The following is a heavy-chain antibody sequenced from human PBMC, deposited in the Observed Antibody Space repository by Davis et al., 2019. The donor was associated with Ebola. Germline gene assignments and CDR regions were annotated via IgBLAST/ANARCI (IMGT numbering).Heavy chain of an antibody. CDR1: GFTFSSYA. J-gene: IGHJ6*02. CDR2: ISYDGGNK. CDR3: ARGSRNMDV. Sequence: SLKISCAASGFTFSSYAMHWVRQAPGKGLEWVAVISYDGGNKYYADSVKGRFTISRDNSKNTLYLQMNSLRAEDTAVYYCARGSRNMDVWGQGNTVTVSS. V-gene: IGHV3-30*04.